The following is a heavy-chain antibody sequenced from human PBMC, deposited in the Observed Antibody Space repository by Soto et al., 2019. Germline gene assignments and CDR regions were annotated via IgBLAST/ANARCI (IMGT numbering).Heavy chain of an antibody. V-gene: IGHV3-7*01. CDR2: IKHDGSDK. J-gene: IGHJ6*02. CDR1: GFTFSSYW. D-gene: IGHD2-2*01. Sequence: EVQLVESGGGLVQPGGSLRLSCEASGFTFSSYWMSWVREAPGRGLEWVANIKHDGSDKYYVGSVKGRFTIYRDNARKSMYLQMNNVRDEDTAVYSCAREVPADPSRGPYYYGMDVWGHGTTVTVSS. CDR3: AREVPADPSRGPYYYGMDV.